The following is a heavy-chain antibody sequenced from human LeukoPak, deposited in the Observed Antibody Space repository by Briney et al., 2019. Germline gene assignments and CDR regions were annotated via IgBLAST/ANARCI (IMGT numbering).Heavy chain of an antibody. V-gene: IGHV1-46*01. Sequence: ASVKVSCKASGYTFTSYYMHWVRQAPGQGLEWMGIINPSGGSTSYAQKFQGRVTMTRDMSTSTVYMELSSLRSEDTAVYYCARDPRDVVVVAATDYYYYYMDVWGKGTTVTVSS. CDR2: INPSGGST. CDR3: ARDPRDVVVVAATDYYYYYMDV. D-gene: IGHD2-15*01. J-gene: IGHJ6*03. CDR1: GYTFTSYY.